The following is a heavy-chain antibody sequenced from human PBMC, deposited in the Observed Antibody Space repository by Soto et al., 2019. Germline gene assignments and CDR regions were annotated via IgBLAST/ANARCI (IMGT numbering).Heavy chain of an antibody. CDR2: IYYSGST. CDR3: ARAGYSRSWLDY. CDR1: GGSISSGGYY. D-gene: IGHD6-13*01. V-gene: IGHV4-31*03. J-gene: IGHJ4*02. Sequence: SETLSLTCTVSGGSISSGGYYWSWIRQHPGKGLEWIGYIYYSGSTYYNPSLKSRVTISVDTSKNQFSPKLSSVTAADTAVYYCARAGYSRSWLDYWGQGTLVTVSS.